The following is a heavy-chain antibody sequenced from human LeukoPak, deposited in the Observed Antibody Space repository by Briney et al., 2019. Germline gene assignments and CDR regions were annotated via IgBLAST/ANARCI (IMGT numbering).Heavy chain of an antibody. J-gene: IGHJ6*03. CDR1: GYTFTSYG. V-gene: IGHV1-18*01. D-gene: IGHD3-9*01. CDR3: AREGTLRYFDWLPSLGYSYYMDV. CDR2: ISAYNVNT. Sequence: ASVKVSCKASGYTFTSYGISWVRQAPGQGLEWMGWISAYNVNTNYAQKLQGSVTITTDTSTSTAYMEMRSLSSDDTGVSYCAREGTLRYFDWLPSLGYSYYMDVWGKGTTVTVSS.